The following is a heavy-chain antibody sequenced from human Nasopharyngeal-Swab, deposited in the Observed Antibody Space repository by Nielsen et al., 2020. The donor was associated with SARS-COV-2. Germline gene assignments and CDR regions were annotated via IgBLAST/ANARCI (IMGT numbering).Heavy chain of an antibody. CDR1: GFIFISHA. V-gene: IGHV1-3*01. CDR3: ARAALYCSGSNCSSNYYYYMDV. D-gene: IGHD2-15*01. J-gene: IGHJ6*03. CDR2: INAGNGNA. Sequence: ASVKASCKASGFIFISHALHWVRQAPRQRLEWMGWINAGNGNANYSQKFQDRVTITRDTSASTAYMELTSLRSEDTAVYYCARAALYCSGSNCSSNYYYYMDVWGKGATVTVSS.